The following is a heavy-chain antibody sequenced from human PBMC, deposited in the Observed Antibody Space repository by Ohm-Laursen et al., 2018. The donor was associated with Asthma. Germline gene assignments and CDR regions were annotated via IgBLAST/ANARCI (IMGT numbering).Heavy chain of an antibody. J-gene: IGHJ4*02. CDR3: ARGDQIDGIAAAGVDY. CDR1: GFTFSSYA. CDR2: ISGSGGST. D-gene: IGHD6-13*01. V-gene: IGHV3-23*01. Sequence: SLRLSCAASGFTFSSYAMSWVRQAPGKGLEWVSAISGSGGSTYYADSVKGRFTISRDNSKNTLYLQMSSLRAEDTAVYYCARGDQIDGIAAAGVDYWGQGTQVTVSS.